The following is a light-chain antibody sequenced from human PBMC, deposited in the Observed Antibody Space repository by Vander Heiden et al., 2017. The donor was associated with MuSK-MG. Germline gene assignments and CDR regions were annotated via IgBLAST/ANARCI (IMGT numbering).Light chain of an antibody. J-gene: IGLJ3*02. Sequence: QSVLTQPPSVSGAPGQRVTISCTGRSSNSAADFHVHWYQQLPGAAPKLLIYDNTHRPSGVPARFSGSKSGTSASLDIAGLQAEDEADYYCQSFDNSLSDWVFGRGTRLTVL. CDR1: SSNSAADFH. V-gene: IGLV1-40*01. CDR3: QSFDNSLSDWV. CDR2: DNT.